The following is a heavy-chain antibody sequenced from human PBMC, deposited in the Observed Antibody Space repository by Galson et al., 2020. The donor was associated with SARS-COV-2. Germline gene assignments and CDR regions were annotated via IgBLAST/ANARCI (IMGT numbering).Heavy chain of an antibody. D-gene: IGHD6-6*01. CDR3: ARDPSSSSYYYYGMYV. J-gene: IGHJ6*02. V-gene: IGHV3-30-3*01. CDR2: ISYDGTNN. Sequence: SLKISCAASGFTFNNYAMHWVRQAPGKGLEWLSVISYDGTNNYYPDSVQGRFTISRDNSKNMLYLQMNNLRAEDTTVYYCARDPSSSSYYYYGMYVWGQGTTVTVS. CDR1: GFTFNNYA.